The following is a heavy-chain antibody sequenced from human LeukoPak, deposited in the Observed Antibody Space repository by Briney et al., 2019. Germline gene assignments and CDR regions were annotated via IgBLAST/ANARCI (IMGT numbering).Heavy chain of an antibody. CDR3: ARDVRGVIISGYYSYGMDV. J-gene: IGHJ6*02. V-gene: IGHV3-7*01. D-gene: IGHD3-10*02. CDR2: INNYGGEK. CDR1: GFTFSSYW. Sequence: GGSLRLSCAASGFTFSSYWMSWVRQAPGKGLEWVGNINNYGGEKYYVDSVKGRFTISRDNAKNSLYLQMNSLRDDDTAVYYCARDVRGVIISGYYSYGMDVWGQGTTVTVSS.